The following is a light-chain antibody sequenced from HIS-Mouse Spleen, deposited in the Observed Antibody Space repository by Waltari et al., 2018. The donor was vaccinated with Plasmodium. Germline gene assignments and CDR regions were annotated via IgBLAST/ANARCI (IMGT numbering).Light chain of an antibody. Sequence: SYELTQPPSVSVSPGQTARITCSGDALPKKYAYWYQQKSGQAPVLVNYEDSKRPSGIPERFCGSSSGTMATVTSSGDQVEDEADYYCYSTDSSGNHRVFGGGTKLTVL. CDR1: ALPKKY. J-gene: IGLJ3*02. CDR2: EDS. V-gene: IGLV3-10*01. CDR3: YSTDSSGNHRV.